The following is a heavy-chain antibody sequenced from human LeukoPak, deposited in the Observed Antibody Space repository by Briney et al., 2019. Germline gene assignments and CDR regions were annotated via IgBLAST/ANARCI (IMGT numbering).Heavy chain of an antibody. CDR1: GAPIRGYY. Sequence: SETLSLTCTVSGAPIRGYYWSWIRQPPGKGLEGIGYTYYSGSTNYNPSLKSRVTISVDTSKNQFSLKLSSVTAADTAVYYCARDPGYSSSWSKEPYYYYGMDVWGQGTTVTVSS. V-gene: IGHV4-59*01. CDR3: ARDPGYSSSWSKEPYYYYGMDV. D-gene: IGHD6-13*01. J-gene: IGHJ6*02. CDR2: TYYSGST.